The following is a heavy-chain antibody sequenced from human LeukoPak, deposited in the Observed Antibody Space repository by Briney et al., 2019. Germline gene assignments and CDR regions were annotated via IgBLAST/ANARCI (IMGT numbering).Heavy chain of an antibody. D-gene: IGHD2-2*01. Sequence: GGSLRLSCAASGFTFSSYWMSWVRQAPGKGLEWVANIKQDGSEKYYVDSVKGRFTISRDNAKNSLYLQMNSLSAEDTAVYYCARERLLGYCSSTSCYQSSYYYYMDVWAKGPRSPSP. CDR3: ARERLLGYCSSTSCYQSSYYYYMDV. CDR1: GFTFSSYW. V-gene: IGHV3-7*01. CDR2: IKQDGSEK. J-gene: IGHJ6*03.